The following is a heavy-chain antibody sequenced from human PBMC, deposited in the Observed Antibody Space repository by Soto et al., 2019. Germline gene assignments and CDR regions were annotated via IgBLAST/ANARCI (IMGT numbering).Heavy chain of an antibody. V-gene: IGHV3-30*18. Sequence: QVQLVESGGGVVQPGRSLRLSCAASGFTFSSYDMHWVRQAPGKGLEWVAVISHDGSNKYYVDSVKGRFTVSRDNSKNTLYLQMNSLRGEDTAVYYCAKDGADYRDSSGLDHWGQGTLVTVCS. CDR2: ISHDGSNK. CDR3: AKDGADYRDSSGLDH. J-gene: IGHJ4*02. D-gene: IGHD3-22*01. CDR1: GFTFSSYD.